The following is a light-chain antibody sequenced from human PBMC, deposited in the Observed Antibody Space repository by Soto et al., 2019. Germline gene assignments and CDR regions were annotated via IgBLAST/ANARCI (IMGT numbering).Light chain of an antibody. CDR2: DVS. J-gene: IGLJ1*01. V-gene: IGLV2-14*03. Sequence: QSVLTQPASVSGSPGQSITISCTRTSSDIGGYDFVSWYQQHPGKAPKLMIYDVSNRPSGVSNRFSGSKSGNTASLTISGLQAADEADYYCSSYTTHSILLFGTGTKLTVL. CDR1: SSDIGGYDF. CDR3: SSYTTHSILL.